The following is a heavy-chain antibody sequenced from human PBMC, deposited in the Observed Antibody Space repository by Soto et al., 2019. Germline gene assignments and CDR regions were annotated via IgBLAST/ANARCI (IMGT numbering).Heavy chain of an antibody. CDR1: GFTFSSYA. Sequence: QVHLVESGGGVVQPGRSLRLSCAASGFTFSSYAMHWVRRTLGKGLECVALISYDGINKYYADSVKGRFTVSRDNSKSTLYLQMNSLSAEDTAVYYCVKDGVSGWSDYFFDYWGQGTLVTVSS. CDR2: ISYDGINK. CDR3: VKDGVSGWSDYFFDY. V-gene: IGHV3-30*18. J-gene: IGHJ4*02. D-gene: IGHD6-19*01.